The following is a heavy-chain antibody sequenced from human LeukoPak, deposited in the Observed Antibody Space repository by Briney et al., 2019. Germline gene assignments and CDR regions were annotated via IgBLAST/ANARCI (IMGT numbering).Heavy chain of an antibody. V-gene: IGHV1-2*02. CDR1: GYTFTGYY. Sequence: ASVKVSCKASGYTFTGYYMHWVRQAPGQGLEWMGWMNPNSGGTNYAQKFQGRVTMTRDTSISTAYMELSRLRSDDTAVYYCARLISGYYDRKLDYWGQGTLVTVSS. CDR3: ARLISGYYDRKLDY. D-gene: IGHD3-22*01. CDR2: MNPNSGGT. J-gene: IGHJ4*02.